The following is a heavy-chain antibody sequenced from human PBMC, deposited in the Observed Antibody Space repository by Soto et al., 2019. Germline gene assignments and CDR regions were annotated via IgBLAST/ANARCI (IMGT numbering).Heavy chain of an antibody. V-gene: IGHV1-69*13. D-gene: IGHD3-10*01. CDR1: GCTYSSYA. Sequence: VKVSCQATGCTYSSYAISWVRQPPGKGPEWVGGIIPIFGTANYAQKFQGRVTITADESTSTAYMELSSMRSEDTAVYYCASGNWDGSASYPTYYYYGMDVWGQGTTVTVSS. J-gene: IGHJ6*02. CDR3: ASGNWDGSASYPTYYYYGMDV. CDR2: IIPIFGTA.